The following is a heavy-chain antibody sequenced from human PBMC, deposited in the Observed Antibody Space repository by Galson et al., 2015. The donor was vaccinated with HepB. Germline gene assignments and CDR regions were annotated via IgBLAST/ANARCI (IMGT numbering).Heavy chain of an antibody. CDR3: ARDQTGYSSSYSSLRNGMDV. CDR1: GFTFSNAW. Sequence: SLRLSCAGSGFTFSNAWMSWVRQAPGKGLEWVSSISSSSSYIYYADSVKGRFTISRDNAKNSLYLQMNSLRAEDTAVYYCARDQTGYSSSYSSLRNGMDVWGQGTTVTVSS. D-gene: IGHD6-13*01. J-gene: IGHJ6*02. V-gene: IGHV3-21*01. CDR2: ISSSSSYI.